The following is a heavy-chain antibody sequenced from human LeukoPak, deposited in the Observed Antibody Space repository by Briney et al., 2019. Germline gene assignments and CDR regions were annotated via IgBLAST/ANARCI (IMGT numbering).Heavy chain of an antibody. CDR3: VRAFNGNSFGYGY. D-gene: IGHD5-18*01. CDR1: GFTFSSYN. J-gene: IGHJ4*02. V-gene: IGHV3-48*01. Sequence: GGSLRLSCAASGFTFSSYNMTWVRQAPGKGLEWVSYINSRTTTTYYADSVKGRFTVSRDNGKNLLYLQVNSLRAEDTAVYYCVRAFNGNSFGYGYWGQGTLVTVSS. CDR2: INSRTTTT.